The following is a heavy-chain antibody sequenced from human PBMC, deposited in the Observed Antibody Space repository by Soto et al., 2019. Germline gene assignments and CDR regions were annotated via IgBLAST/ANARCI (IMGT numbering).Heavy chain of an antibody. CDR1: GFTFSSYG. J-gene: IGHJ6*02. Sequence: QVQLVESGGGVVQPGRSLRLSCAASGFTFSSYGMHWVRQAPGKGLEWVAVIWYDGSNKYYADSVKGRFTISRDNSKNTLYLQMNSLRAEDTAVYYCARDSYYDSSGYPIYYYYGMDVWGQGTTVTVSS. CDR2: IWYDGSNK. D-gene: IGHD3-22*01. V-gene: IGHV3-33*01. CDR3: ARDSYYDSSGYPIYYYYGMDV.